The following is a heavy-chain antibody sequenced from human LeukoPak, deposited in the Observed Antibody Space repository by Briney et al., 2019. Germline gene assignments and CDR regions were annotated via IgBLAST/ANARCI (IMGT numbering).Heavy chain of an antibody. V-gene: IGHV1-18*01. Sequence: ASVKVSCKASGYTFTSYGISWVRQAPGQGLEWMGWISAYNGNTNYAQKLQGRVTMTTDTSTSTAYMELRSLRSDDTAVYYCARDPGDRDFDWFRFDYWGQGTLVTVSS. CDR1: GYTFTSYG. D-gene: IGHD3-9*01. J-gene: IGHJ4*02. CDR3: ARDPGDRDFDWFRFDY. CDR2: ISAYNGNT.